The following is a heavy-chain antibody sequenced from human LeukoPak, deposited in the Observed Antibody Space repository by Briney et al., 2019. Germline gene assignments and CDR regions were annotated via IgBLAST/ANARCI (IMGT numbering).Heavy chain of an antibody. J-gene: IGHJ4*02. CDR1: GFTFSSYG. CDR3: ARGRYSSGWILDY. Sequence: GGSLRLSCAASGFTFSSYGMHWVRQAPGKGLEWVAFIRYDGSNKYYADSVKGRFTISRDNARNSLFLQMNTLRAEDTAVYYCARGRYSSGWILDYWGQGTLVTVSS. V-gene: IGHV3-30*02. CDR2: IRYDGSNK. D-gene: IGHD6-19*01.